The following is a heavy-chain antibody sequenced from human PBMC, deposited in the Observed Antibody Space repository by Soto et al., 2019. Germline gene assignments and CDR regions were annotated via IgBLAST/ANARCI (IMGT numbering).Heavy chain of an antibody. CDR2: IIPILGIA. V-gene: IGHV1-69*02. D-gene: IGHD1-1*01. Sequence: GASVKVSCEASGGTFSSYTISWVRQAPGQGLEWMGRIIPILGIANYAQKFQGRVTITADKSTSTAYMELSSLRSEDTAVYYCATGGPGYGIYGMDVWGQGTTVTVSS. J-gene: IGHJ6*02. CDR3: ATGGPGYGIYGMDV. CDR1: GGTFSSYT.